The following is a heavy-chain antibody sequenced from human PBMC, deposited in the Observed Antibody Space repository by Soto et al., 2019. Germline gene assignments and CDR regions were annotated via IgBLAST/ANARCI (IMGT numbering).Heavy chain of an antibody. CDR2: IDSGGST. Sequence: EVQLVESGGGLVQPGGSLRLSCAASGFTVSSNYMSWVRQAPGKGLEWVSVIDSGGSTYYADSVKGRFTISRDNSKNTMYLQMNSLGAEDTAVYYCARALLPHAAFDILGQGTMVSVSS. CDR1: GFTVSSNY. V-gene: IGHV3-66*01. CDR3: ARALLPHAAFDI. J-gene: IGHJ3*02.